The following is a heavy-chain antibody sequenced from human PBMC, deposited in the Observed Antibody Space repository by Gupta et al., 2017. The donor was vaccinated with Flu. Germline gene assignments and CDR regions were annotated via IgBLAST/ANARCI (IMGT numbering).Heavy chain of an antibody. CDR1: GASISNSSSYY. J-gene: IGHJ6*04. D-gene: IGHD3-3*01. Sequence: QLQLQESGPGLVKPSATLSLTCSVSGASISNSSSYYWGWIRQPPGKGLEWIGSIYYSGSTYYNPSLKSRVTISVETSKNRFSLKVSSLTAADTAVYYCARRGYDFWSGFDVWGKGTTVTVSS. CDR3: ARRGYDFWSGFDV. V-gene: IGHV4-39*01. CDR2: IYYSGST.